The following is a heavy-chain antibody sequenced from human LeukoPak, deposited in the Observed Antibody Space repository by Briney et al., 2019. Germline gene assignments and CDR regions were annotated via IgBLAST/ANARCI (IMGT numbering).Heavy chain of an antibody. D-gene: IGHD3-9*01. CDR1: GYTFTGYY. J-gene: IGHJ6*02. Sequence: GASVKVSCKASGYTFTGYYMHWVRQAPGQGLEWMGWINPNSGGTNYAQKFQGRVTMTRDTSISTAYMELSRLGSDDTAVYYCARDGAGGYYDILYGMDVWGQGTTVTVSS. CDR3: ARDGAGGYYDILYGMDV. V-gene: IGHV1-2*02. CDR2: INPNSGGT.